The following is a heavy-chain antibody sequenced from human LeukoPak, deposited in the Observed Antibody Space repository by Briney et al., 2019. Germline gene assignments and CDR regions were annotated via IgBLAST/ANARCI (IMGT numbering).Heavy chain of an antibody. Sequence: GRSLRLSCAASGFTFSSYAMHWVRQAPGKGLEWVAVISYDGSNKYYADSVKGRFTISRDNSKNTLYLQMNSLRAEDTAVYYCARVPLNYYYYMDVWGKGTTVTVSS. J-gene: IGHJ6*03. CDR2: ISYDGSNK. V-gene: IGHV3-30*04. CDR1: GFTFSSYA. CDR3: ARVPLNYYYYMDV.